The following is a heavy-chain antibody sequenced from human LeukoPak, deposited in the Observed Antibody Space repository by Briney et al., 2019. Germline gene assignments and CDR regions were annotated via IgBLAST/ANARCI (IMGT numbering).Heavy chain of an antibody. V-gene: IGHV4-59*08. CDR3: ARRGSSGYVDY. Sequence: SETLSLTCTVSGGSISSYYWSWIRQSPGKGLEWIGYIYYSGSTNYTPSLKSRVTMSVDTSKNQFSLKLSSVTAADTAVYYCARRGSSGYVDYWGQGTLVTVSS. J-gene: IGHJ4*02. CDR2: IYYSGST. D-gene: IGHD3-22*01. CDR1: GGSISSYY.